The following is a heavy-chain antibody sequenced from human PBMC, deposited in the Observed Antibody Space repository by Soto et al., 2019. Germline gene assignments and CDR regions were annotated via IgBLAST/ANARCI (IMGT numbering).Heavy chain of an antibody. Sequence: QVQLVESGGGVVQPGRSLRLSCAASGFTFSSYGMHWVRQAPGKGLEWVAVIWYDGSNKYYADSVKGRFTISRDNSKNTLYLQMNILRAEDTAVYYCAREGRYCSSTSCYVGGYYYYMDVWGKGTTVTVSS. CDR3: AREGRYCSSTSCYVGGYYYYMDV. CDR2: IWYDGSNK. V-gene: IGHV3-33*01. CDR1: GFTFSSYG. J-gene: IGHJ6*03. D-gene: IGHD2-2*01.